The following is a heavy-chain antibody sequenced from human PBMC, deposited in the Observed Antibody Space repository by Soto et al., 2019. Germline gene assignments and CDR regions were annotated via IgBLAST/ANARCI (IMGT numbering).Heavy chain of an antibody. CDR1: GYTFTQYY. D-gene: IGHD3-22*01. J-gene: IGHJ4*02. Sequence: ASVKVSCKASGYTFTQYYIHWVRQSPGQGLAWVGLINPASGGTIYTQKLEGRVTMTRDTSTSTVYMALKNMRSKDTAVYYCATLAWPGHSFGVSDYPWYWGQGTLVTVSS. V-gene: IGHV1-46*04. CDR2: INPASGGT. CDR3: ATLAWPGHSFGVSDYPWY.